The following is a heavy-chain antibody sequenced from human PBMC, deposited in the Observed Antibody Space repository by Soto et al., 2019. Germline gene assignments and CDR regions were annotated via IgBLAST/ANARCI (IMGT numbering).Heavy chain of an antibody. V-gene: IGHV3-74*01. CDR2: IKTDGSTT. J-gene: IGHJ6*03. D-gene: IGHD3-10*01. CDR1: GLTSMNYW. Sequence: EVQVVESGGGFIQPGWSLRLYCAASGLTSMNYWMPWVRQATGKGLVWVSRIKTDGSTTNYAYSVKGRFTISSDNAKKTLFLQMNSLRAADSAVYYCARTPTSYGLARDYYCYIDVWGKGTTVIVSS. CDR3: ARTPTSYGLARDYYCYIDV.